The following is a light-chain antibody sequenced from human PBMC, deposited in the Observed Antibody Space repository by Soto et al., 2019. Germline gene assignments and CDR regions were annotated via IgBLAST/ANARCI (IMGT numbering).Light chain of an antibody. CDR3: QHRSSWPVT. J-gene: IGKJ5*01. Sequence: EVVLTQSPVTLSLSPGERATLSCRASQSVQSYLAWYQQKPGQAPRLLIYDSSNRATGVPARFSGSGSGTDFPLTISPLEPKDFAVYYCQHRSSWPVTFGQGTRLEIK. CDR1: QSVQSY. CDR2: DSS. V-gene: IGKV3-11*01.